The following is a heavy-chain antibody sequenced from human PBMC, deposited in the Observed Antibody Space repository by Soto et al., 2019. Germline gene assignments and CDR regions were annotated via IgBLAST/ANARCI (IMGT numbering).Heavy chain of an antibody. CDR1: GGTFSSYT. J-gene: IGHJ3*02. CDR2: IIPILGIA. D-gene: IGHD3-16*02. Sequence: QVQLVQSGAEVKKPGSSVKVSCKASGGTFSSYTISWVRQAPGQGLEWMGRIIPILGIANYAQKFQGRVTITADKSTSTAYMELISLRSEDTAVYYCARASDASIMITFGGVIAFDAFDIWGQGTMVTVSS. V-gene: IGHV1-69*02. CDR3: ARASDASIMITFGGVIAFDAFDI.